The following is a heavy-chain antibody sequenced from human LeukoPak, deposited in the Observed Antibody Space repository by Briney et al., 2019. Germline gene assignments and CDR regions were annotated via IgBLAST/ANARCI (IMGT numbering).Heavy chain of an antibody. D-gene: IGHD2-21*01. V-gene: IGHV3-30-3*01. CDR3: VRGGGASRHNWFDP. Sequence: GRSLRLSCAASGFTFSSYAMHWVRQAPGKGLEWVAVISYDGSNKYYADSVKGRFTISRDNSKNTLYLQMNSLRAEDTAVYYCVRGGGASRHNWFDPGAREPWSPSPQ. CDR1: GFTFSSYA. CDR2: ISYDGSNK. J-gene: IGHJ5*02.